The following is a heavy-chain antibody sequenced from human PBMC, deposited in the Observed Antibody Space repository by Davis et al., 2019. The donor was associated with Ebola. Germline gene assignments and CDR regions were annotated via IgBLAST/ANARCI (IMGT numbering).Heavy chain of an antibody. Sequence: SVKVSCKASGGTFSGSAISWVRQAPGQGLEWMGGIVPVFKTANYAQKFQGRVTITADEFPTTAYMELSGLRSEDTAVYYCAKTARAAGRMIEETRVYKFYYMDVWGRGTTVTVSS. CDR3: AKTARAAGRMIEETRVYKFYYMDV. CDR2: IVPVFKTA. D-gene: IGHD6-13*01. CDR1: GGTFSGSA. V-gene: IGHV1-69*13. J-gene: IGHJ6*03.